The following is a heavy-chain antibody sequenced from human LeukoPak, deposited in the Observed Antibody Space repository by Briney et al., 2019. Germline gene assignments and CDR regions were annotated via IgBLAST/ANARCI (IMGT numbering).Heavy chain of an antibody. CDR1: GGSISSGGYS. V-gene: IGHV4-30-2*01. J-gene: IGHJ5*02. Sequence: SETLSLTCAVSGGSISSGGYSWSWIRQPPGKGLEWIGYIYHSGSTYYNPSLKSRVTISVDRSKNQFSLKLSSVTAADTAVYYCARFNGRTNGVWFDPWGQGTLVTVSS. CDR3: ARFNGRTNGVWFDP. D-gene: IGHD2-8*01. CDR2: IYHSGST.